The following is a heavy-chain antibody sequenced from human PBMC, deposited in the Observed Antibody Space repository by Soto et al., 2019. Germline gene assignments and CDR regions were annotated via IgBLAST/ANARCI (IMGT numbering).Heavy chain of an antibody. CDR2: ISPYNGNT. D-gene: IGHD1-1*01. Sequence: ASVKVSCKASGYTFTTYGIGGVRQAPGQGLEWMGWISPYNGNTKYAEKFQGEMTMTTDTATSTAYMDLRSLRSDDTAVYYCARDGERDTGLNFYYYYGMDVWGRGTTVTVSS. V-gene: IGHV1-18*04. J-gene: IGHJ6*02. CDR3: ARDGERDTGLNFYYYYGMDV. CDR1: GYTFTTYG.